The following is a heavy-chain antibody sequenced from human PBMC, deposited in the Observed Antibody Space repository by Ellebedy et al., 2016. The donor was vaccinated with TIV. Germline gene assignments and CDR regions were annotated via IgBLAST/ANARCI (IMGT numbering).Heavy chain of an antibody. CDR3: ARESGVGCSGTTCHTKLDY. V-gene: IGHV4-34*01. Sequence: GSLRLSXAVYGGSFSGHYWSWIRQPPGKGLEWIGEIDHSGSSNYNASLKNRLTMSVDTSKNQFSLRLRSVTAADTAVFYCARESGVGCSGTTCHTKLDYWGQGTLVTVSS. D-gene: IGHD2-2*02. CDR1: GGSFSGHY. J-gene: IGHJ4*02. CDR2: IDHSGSS.